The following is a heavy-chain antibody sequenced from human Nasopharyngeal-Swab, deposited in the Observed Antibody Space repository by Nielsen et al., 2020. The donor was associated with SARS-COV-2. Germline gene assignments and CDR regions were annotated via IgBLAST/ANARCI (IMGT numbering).Heavy chain of an antibody. D-gene: IGHD5-24*01. CDR3: ARRQGGWLQVVHYFDY. V-gene: IGHV4-39*01. J-gene: IGHJ4*02. CDR2: IYYSGST. Sequence: SETLSLTCTVSGGSISSSSYYWGWIRQPPGKGLEWIGSIYYSGSTYYNPSLKSRVTISVDTSKNQFSLKLSSVTAADTAVYYCARRQGGWLQVVHYFDYWGQGTLVTVSS. CDR1: GGSISSSSYY.